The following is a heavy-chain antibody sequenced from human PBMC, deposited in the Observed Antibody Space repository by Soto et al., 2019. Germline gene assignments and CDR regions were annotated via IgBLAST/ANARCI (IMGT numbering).Heavy chain of an antibody. CDR1: GFTFDDYA. V-gene: IGHV3-9*01. Sequence: EVQLVESGGGLVQPGRSLRLSCAASGFTFDDYAMHWVRQAPGKGLEWVSGISWNSGSIGYADSVKGRFTISRDNAKNSLYLQMNSLRAEDTALYYCAKDRGCSSTSCHYYYGMDVWGQGTTVTVSS. CDR3: AKDRGCSSTSCHYYYGMDV. D-gene: IGHD2-2*01. CDR2: ISWNSGSI. J-gene: IGHJ6*02.